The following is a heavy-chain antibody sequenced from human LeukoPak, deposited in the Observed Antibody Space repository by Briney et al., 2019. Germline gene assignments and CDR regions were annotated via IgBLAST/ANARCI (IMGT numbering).Heavy chain of an antibody. CDR2: INPKSGAT. Sequence: ASVKVSCKASGYTFTDYYMHWVRQAPGQGLEWMGWINPKSGATTYAQKFQDRVTLTRDTSINTAYMDLSGLTSDDTAVYYCARGRGSYLGGMDVWGQGTTVTVSS. J-gene: IGHJ6*02. CDR1: GYTFTDYY. V-gene: IGHV1-2*02. CDR3: ARGRGSYLGGMDV. D-gene: IGHD1-26*01.